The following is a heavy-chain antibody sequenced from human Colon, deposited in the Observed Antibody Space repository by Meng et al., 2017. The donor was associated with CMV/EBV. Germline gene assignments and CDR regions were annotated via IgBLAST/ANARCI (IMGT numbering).Heavy chain of an antibody. CDR3: ARLPLGYCSTSSCFQHGMDV. D-gene: IGHD2-2*01. CDR1: GDSISSSGVW. V-gene: IGHV4-4*02. Sequence: SETLSLTCDISGDSISSSGVWWSWVRQPPGKGLEWIGEIYHTGSTNYNPSLMSRVTISVDTSKNQFSLNLSSVTAADTAVYFCARLPLGYCSTSSCFQHGMDVWGHGTTVTVSS. J-gene: IGHJ6*02. CDR2: IYHTGST.